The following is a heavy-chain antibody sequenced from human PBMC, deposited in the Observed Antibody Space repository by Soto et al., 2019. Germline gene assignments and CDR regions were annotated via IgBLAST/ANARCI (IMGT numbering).Heavy chain of an antibody. Sequence: GGSLRLSCAASGFTFSNYAMNWVRQTPGKGLEWVSAISGGGGSTYYADSVKGRFTISRDNSKNTLFLQMNSLRAEDTAVYYCARRSYDSSGFDYWGQGTLVTVSS. CDR2: ISGGGGST. CDR1: GFTFSNYA. V-gene: IGHV3-23*01. J-gene: IGHJ4*02. CDR3: ARRSYDSSGFDY. D-gene: IGHD3-22*01.